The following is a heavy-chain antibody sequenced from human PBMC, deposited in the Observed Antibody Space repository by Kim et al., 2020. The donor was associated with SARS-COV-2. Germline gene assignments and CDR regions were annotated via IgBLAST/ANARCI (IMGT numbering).Heavy chain of an antibody. Sequence: SETLSLTCTVSGGSISSGGYYWSWIRQHPGKGLDWIGYIYYSGSTYYNPSLKSRVTISVDTSKNQFSLKLSSVTAADTAVYYCARVSYDSSGYYGAEYFQHWGQGTLVTVSS. CDR1: GGSISSGGYY. V-gene: IGHV4-31*03. CDR2: IYYSGST. J-gene: IGHJ1*01. D-gene: IGHD3-22*01. CDR3: ARVSYDSSGYYGAEYFQH.